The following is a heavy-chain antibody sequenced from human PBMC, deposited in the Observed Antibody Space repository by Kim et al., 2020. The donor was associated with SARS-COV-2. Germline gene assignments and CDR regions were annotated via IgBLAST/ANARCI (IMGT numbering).Heavy chain of an antibody. CDR1: GGSISSSNW. J-gene: IGHJ4*02. Sequence: SETLSLTCAVSGGSISSSNWWSWVRQPPGKGLEWIGEIYHSGSTNYNPSLKSRVTISVDKSKNQFSLKLSSVTAADTAVYYCARVEGALLWFGDPTRPLNNWGQGTLVTVSS. D-gene: IGHD3-10*01. CDR3: ARVEGALLWFGDPTRPLNN. V-gene: IGHV4-4*02. CDR2: IYHSGST.